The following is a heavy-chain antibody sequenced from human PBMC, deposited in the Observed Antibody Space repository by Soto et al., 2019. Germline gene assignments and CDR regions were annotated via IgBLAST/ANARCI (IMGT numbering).Heavy chain of an antibody. Sequence: EVQLVESGGGLVQPGGSLRLSCAASGFTVSSNYMSWVRQAPGKGLEWVSVIYSGGTTYYADSVKGRFTISRDNSKNTMYLQMNRPRAEDTAVYYCARNGDSSDYRGWFDPWGQGTLVTVSS. V-gene: IGHV3-66*01. J-gene: IGHJ5*02. CDR1: GFTVSSNY. D-gene: IGHD3-22*01. CDR3: ARNGDSSDYRGWFDP. CDR2: IYSGGTT.